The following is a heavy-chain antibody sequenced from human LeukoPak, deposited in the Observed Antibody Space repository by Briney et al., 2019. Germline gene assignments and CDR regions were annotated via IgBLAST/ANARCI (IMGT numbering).Heavy chain of an antibody. V-gene: IGHV3-74*01. Sequence: GGSLRLSCAASGFTFSSYGMHWVRQAPGKGLVWVSRINGDGSSTSYADSVKGRFTISRDNSKNTLYLQMNSLRAEDTALYYCARSEVVAATPYYFDYWGQGTLVTVSS. CDR2: INGDGSST. J-gene: IGHJ4*02. CDR3: ARSEVVAATPYYFDY. D-gene: IGHD2-15*01. CDR1: GFTFSSYG.